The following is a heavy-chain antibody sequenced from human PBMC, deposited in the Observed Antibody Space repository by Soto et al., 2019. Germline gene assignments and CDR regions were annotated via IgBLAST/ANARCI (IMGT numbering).Heavy chain of an antibody. CDR2: ISYTGSA. D-gene: IGHD6-19*01. V-gene: IGHV4-59*01. J-gene: IGHJ4*02. Sequence: LETLSLTCSVSGGSIRGSYCSWIGQPPEKGLEWIASISYTGSATHNPSLKSRVSVSVDTTENQCSLKLTSVTAADTATYYCATGGGWLQNSNLRGLYFDYWGQGALVTVSS. CDR1: GGSIRGSY. CDR3: ATGGGWLQNSNLRGLYFDY.